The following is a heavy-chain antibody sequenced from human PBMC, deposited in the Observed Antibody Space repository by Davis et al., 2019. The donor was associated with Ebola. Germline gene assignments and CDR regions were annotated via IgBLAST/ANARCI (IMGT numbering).Heavy chain of an antibody. V-gene: IGHV3-23*01. CDR3: VRDYNDGIGRFDY. D-gene: IGHD3-16*01. Sequence: GGSLRLSCAASGFTFSSYAMSWVRQAPGKGLDWVSAISGSGGSTYYADSVKGRFTISRDNSKSTLYLQMNSLRLENTAVYYCVRDYNDGIGRFDYWGQGTLVTVSS. J-gene: IGHJ4*02. CDR1: GFTFSSYA. CDR2: ISGSGGST.